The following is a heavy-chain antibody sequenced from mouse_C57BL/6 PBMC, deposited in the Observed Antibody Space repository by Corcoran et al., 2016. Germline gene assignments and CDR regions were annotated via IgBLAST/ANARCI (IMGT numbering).Heavy chain of an antibody. CDR3: ARGGGNYVGFAY. V-gene: IGHV1-76*01. CDR1: GYTFTDYY. D-gene: IGHD2-1*01. Sequence: QVQLKQSGAELVRPGASVKLSCKASGYTFTDYYINWVKQRPGQGLEWIARIYPGSGNTYYNEKFKGKATLTAEKSSSTAYMQLSSLTSEDSAVYFGARGGGNYVGFAYGGQGTLVTVSA. CDR2: IYPGSGNT. J-gene: IGHJ3*01.